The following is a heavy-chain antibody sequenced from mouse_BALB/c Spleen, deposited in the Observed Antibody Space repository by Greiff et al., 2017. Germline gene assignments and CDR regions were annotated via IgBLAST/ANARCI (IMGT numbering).Heavy chain of an antibody. CDR1: GYSFTSYY. J-gene: IGHJ2*01. Sequence: EVQLQQSGPELMKPGASVKISCKASGYSFTSYYMHWVKQSHGKSLEWIGYIDPFNGGTSYNQKFKGKATLTVDKSSSTAYMHLSSLTSEDSAVYDCARLFITTVVARDYWGQGTTLTVSS. CDR2: IDPFNGGT. V-gene: IGHV1S135*01. D-gene: IGHD1-1*01. CDR3: ARLFITTVVARDY.